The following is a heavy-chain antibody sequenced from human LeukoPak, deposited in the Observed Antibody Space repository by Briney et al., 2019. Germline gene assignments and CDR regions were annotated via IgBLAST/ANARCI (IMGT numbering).Heavy chain of an antibody. CDR3: ARLFEEYFQH. Sequence: PGRSLRLSCAASGFTFSSYAMHWVRQAPGKGLEWVAVISYDGSNKYYADSVKGRFTISRDNSKNTLYLQMNSLRAEDTAVYYCARLFEEYFQHWGQGTLVTVSS. J-gene: IGHJ1*01. CDR2: ISYDGSNK. CDR1: GFTFSSYA. V-gene: IGHV3-30*04.